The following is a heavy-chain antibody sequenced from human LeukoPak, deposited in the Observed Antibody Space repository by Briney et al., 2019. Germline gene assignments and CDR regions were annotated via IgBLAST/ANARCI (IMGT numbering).Heavy chain of an antibody. Sequence: PSETLSLTCTVSGGSISSYYWSWIRQPPGKGLEWIGYIYYSGSTNYNPSLTSRVTISVDTSKNQFSLKLSSVTAVDTAVYYCARGLTTYYDRSGDDYWGQGTLVTVSS. CDR2: IYYSGST. J-gene: IGHJ4*02. CDR1: GGSISSYY. D-gene: IGHD3-22*01. V-gene: IGHV4-59*01. CDR3: ARGLTTYYDRSGDDY.